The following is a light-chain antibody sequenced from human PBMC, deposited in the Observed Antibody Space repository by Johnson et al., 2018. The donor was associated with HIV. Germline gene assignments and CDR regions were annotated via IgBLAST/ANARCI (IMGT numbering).Light chain of an antibody. Sequence: QSVLTQPPSLSAAPGQKVTISCSGSSSNIGNNYVSWYQQLPGTAPKLLIYENNKRPSGIPDRFSGSKSGTSATLGITGLQTGDEAEYYCGTWDSSLSADVFGTGTKVTVL. CDR1: SSNIGNNY. CDR3: GTWDSSLSADV. CDR2: ENN. J-gene: IGLJ1*01. V-gene: IGLV1-51*02.